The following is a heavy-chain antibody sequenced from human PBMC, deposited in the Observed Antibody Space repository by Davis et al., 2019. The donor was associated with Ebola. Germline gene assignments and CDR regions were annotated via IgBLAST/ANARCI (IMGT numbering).Heavy chain of an antibody. J-gene: IGHJ5*02. CDR2: INHSGST. CDR3: ARHRRRYYSGGSCYFWFDP. V-gene: IGHV4-34*01. CDR1: GGSFSGYY. D-gene: IGHD2-15*01. Sequence: MPSETLSLTCAVYGGSFSGYYWSWIRQPPGKGLEWIGEINHSGSTNYNPSLKSRVTISVDTSKNQFSLKLSSVTAADTAVYYCARHRRRYYSGGSCYFWFDPWGQGTLVTVSS.